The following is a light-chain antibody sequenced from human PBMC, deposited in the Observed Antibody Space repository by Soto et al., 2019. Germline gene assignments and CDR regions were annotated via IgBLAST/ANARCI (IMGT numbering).Light chain of an antibody. V-gene: IGLV2-18*02. Sequence: QSALTQPPSVSGSPGKPVTISCTGTSSDFDSSNRVSWYQQPPGTAPKLLISDVSNRPSGVPDRFSGSKSGNTASLTISGLQAENEADDYCSSYTSSSTYVSGTGTKLTVL. CDR2: DVS. J-gene: IGLJ1*01. CDR3: SSYTSSSTYV. CDR1: SSDFDSSNR.